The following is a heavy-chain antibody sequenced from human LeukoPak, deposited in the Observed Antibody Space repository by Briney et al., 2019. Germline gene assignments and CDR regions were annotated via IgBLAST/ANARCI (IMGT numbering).Heavy chain of an antibody. CDR3: ARNLVATGIDY. D-gene: IGHD5-12*01. J-gene: IGHJ4*02. CDR1: GGSISSGGYS. CDR2: IYHSGST. Sequence: SQTLSLTCAVSGGSISSGGYSWSWIRQPPGKGLEWIGYIYHSGSTYYNPSLKSRVTISVDRSKNQFSLKLSSVTAADTAVYYCARNLVATGIDYWGQGTLVTVSS. V-gene: IGHV4-30-2*01.